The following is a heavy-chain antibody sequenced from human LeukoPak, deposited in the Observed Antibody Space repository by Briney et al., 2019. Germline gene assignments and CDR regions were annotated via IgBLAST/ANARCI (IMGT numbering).Heavy chain of an antibody. CDR1: GESFSAYF. CDR2: IDHRGSS. V-gene: IGHV4-34*01. CDR3: ATRSSTLAAARCFDD. D-gene: IGHD6-6*01. Sequence: SETLSLTCAVHGESFSAYFWSWIRQVPGKGLEWIGEIDHRGSSNYNPPLKSRATISVDTSKNYFSLSLTSVTAADTAVYYCATRSSTLAAARCFDDWGQGTVVTVSS. J-gene: IGHJ4*03.